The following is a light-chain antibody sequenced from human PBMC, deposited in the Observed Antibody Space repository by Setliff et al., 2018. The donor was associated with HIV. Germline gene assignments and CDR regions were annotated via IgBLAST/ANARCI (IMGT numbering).Light chain of an antibody. CDR1: SSNIGSNI. CDR2: SDH. J-gene: IGLJ1*01. CDR3: AAWDDSLNAYG. V-gene: IGLV1-44*01. Sequence: QSVLTQPPSASGTPGQRVTISCSGSSSNIGSNIVNWYQQFPGTAPKLLIYSDHQRPSGVPDRFSGSKSGTSASLAISGLQSEDEADYYCAAWDDSLNAYGFGTGTKV.